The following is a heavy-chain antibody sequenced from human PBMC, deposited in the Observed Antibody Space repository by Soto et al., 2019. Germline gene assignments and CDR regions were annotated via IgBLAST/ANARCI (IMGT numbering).Heavy chain of an antibody. D-gene: IGHD3-10*01. CDR2: ISGSGSFT. J-gene: IGHJ4*02. Sequence: GGSLRLSCAASGFTFRTYAMNWVRQAPGKGLEWISAISGSGSFTHYADSVRGRFTISRDNSQNQLYLQMNNLRGDDTAMYYCAKIPTGSGSSKFDFWGQGIQVTVSS. V-gene: IGHV3-23*01. CDR1: GFTFRTYA. CDR3: AKIPTGSGSSKFDF.